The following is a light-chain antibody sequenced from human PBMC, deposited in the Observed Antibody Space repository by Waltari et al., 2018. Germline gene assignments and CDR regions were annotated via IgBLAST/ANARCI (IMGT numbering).Light chain of an antibody. CDR2: DAS. CDR1: QNIKNAY. CDR3: QQYGSLPWT. V-gene: IGKV3-20*01. Sequence: ENVLTQSPGTLSLSPGERAPLSCRASQNIKNAYLAWYQQRPGRSPRLLIYDASSRATDIPDRFSGSGSGTDFTLTISRLEPEDFAIYYCQQYGSLPWTFGQGTQVEIK. J-gene: IGKJ1*01.